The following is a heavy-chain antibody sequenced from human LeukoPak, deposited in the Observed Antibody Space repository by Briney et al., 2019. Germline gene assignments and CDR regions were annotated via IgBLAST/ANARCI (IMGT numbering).Heavy chain of an antibody. CDR1: GDSISSGGYY. CDR2: IYYSGST. CDR3: ARAESNWFDP. V-gene: IGHV4-31*03. J-gene: IGHJ5*02. Sequence: SETLSLTCTVSGDSISSGGYYWSWVRQHPGEGLEWIGYIYYSGSTYYNPSLKSRVTISVDTSKNQFSLKLSSVTAADTAVYYCARAESNWFDPWGQGTLVTVSS.